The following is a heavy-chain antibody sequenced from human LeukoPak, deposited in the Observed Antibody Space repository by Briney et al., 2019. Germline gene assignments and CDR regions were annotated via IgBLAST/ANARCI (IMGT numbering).Heavy chain of an antibody. CDR3: ARDSGWFDY. CDR2: ISAYNGNT. Sequence: RQAPGXGLELIGWISAYNGNTNYAQKLQGRVTMTTDTSTSTAYMELRSLRSDDTAVYYCARDSGWFDYWGQGTLVTVSS. D-gene: IGHD6-19*01. V-gene: IGHV1-18*01. J-gene: IGHJ4*02.